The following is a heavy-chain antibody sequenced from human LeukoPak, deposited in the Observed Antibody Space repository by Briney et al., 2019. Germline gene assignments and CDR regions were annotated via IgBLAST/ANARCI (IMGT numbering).Heavy chain of an antibody. J-gene: IGHJ4*02. CDR3: AREPYGDYVGPGDY. D-gene: IGHD4-17*01. CDR2: MNPSGGST. CDR1: GYKFTNYY. Sequence: ASVKVSCKASGYKFTNYYIHWVRQAPGQGLEWMGIMNPSGGSTNYAQKFQGRVTMTRDTSTSTVYMELSSLRSDDTAVYFCAREPYGDYVGPGDYWGQGTPVTVSS. V-gene: IGHV1-46*01.